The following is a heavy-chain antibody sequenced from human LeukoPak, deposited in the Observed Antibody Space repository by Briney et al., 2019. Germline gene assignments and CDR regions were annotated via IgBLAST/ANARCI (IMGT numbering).Heavy chain of an antibody. Sequence: SETLSLTCSVSAGSISSSSWWSWVRQSPVKGLEWIGEIYLYGTTNYNPSLKSRVTMSVDRSKNQFSLKLSSVTAADTAVYYCARALDYGDSYFDYWGQGTLVTVSS. CDR1: AGSISSSSW. J-gene: IGHJ4*02. CDR3: ARALDYGDSYFDY. V-gene: IGHV4-4*02. CDR2: IYLYGTT. D-gene: IGHD4-17*01.